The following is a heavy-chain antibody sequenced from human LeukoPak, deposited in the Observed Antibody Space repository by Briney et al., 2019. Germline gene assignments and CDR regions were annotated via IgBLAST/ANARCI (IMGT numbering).Heavy chain of an antibody. V-gene: IGHV4-34*01. CDR2: INHSGST. J-gene: IGHJ6*03. D-gene: IGHD2-2*01. Sequence: SETLSLTCAVYGGSFSGYYWSWIRQPPGKGLEWIGEINHSGSTNYNPSLKSRVTISVDTSKNQFSLKQSSVTAADTAVYYCARGGDCSSTSCYGHMDVWGKGTTVTVSS. CDR1: GGSFSGYY. CDR3: ARGGDCSSTSCYGHMDV.